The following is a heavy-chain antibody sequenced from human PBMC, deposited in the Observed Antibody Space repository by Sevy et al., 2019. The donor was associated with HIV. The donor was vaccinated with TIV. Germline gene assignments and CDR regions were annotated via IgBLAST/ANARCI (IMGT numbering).Heavy chain of an antibody. D-gene: IGHD6-25*01. CDR1: GFTFSSFA. V-gene: IGHV3-23*01. Sequence: GEFLKISCAASGFTFSSFAMSWVRQAPGRGLEWVSTLGGSGKSTYHADSVKGQITISRDNSKSRLYLEMKSLRDEDTAVYYCARHQRYYYYGMDVWGQGTTVTVS. CDR3: ARHQRYYYYGMDV. J-gene: IGHJ6*02. CDR2: LGGSGKST.